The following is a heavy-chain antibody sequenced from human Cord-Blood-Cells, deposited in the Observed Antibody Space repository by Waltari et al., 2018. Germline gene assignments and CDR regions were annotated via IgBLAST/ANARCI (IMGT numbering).Heavy chain of an antibody. Sequence: QVQLQESGPGLVKPSETLSLTCTVSGGSISSYYWSWIRQPPGKGLEWIGYIYYSGSTNYTPSLKSRFTISVDTSKNQFSLKRSSVTAADTAVYYCARRGTTGTTGWFDPWGQGTLVTVSS. CDR1: GGSISSYY. J-gene: IGHJ5*02. CDR3: ARRGTTGTTGWFDP. V-gene: IGHV4-59*08. CDR2: IYYSGST. D-gene: IGHD1-1*01.